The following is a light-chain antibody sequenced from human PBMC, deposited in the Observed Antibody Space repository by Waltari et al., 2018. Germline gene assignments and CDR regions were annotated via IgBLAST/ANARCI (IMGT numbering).Light chain of an antibody. Sequence: DIVMTQSPDSLAVSLGERATNNCTSSQSVLYSSNNKNYLAWYQQKPGQPPKLLIYWASTRESGVPDRFSGSGSGTDFTLTISSLQAEDVAVYYCQQYYSTITFGQGTRLEIK. CDR3: QQYYSTIT. CDR1: QSVLYSSNNKNY. CDR2: WAS. J-gene: IGKJ5*01. V-gene: IGKV4-1*01.